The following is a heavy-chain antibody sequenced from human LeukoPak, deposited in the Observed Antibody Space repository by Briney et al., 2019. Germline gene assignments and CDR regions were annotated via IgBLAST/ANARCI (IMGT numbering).Heavy chain of an antibody. CDR2: ITPIFGTA. Sequence: ASVKVSCKASGGTFSRFTISWVRQAPGQGFEWMGGITPIFGTANFARKFQGRVSITADESTSTAFMELSSLRSEDTAVYYCAREWGLESSGYYYAYWGQGTLVTVSS. V-gene: IGHV1-69*13. CDR1: GGTFSRFT. CDR3: AREWGLESSGYYYAY. D-gene: IGHD3-22*01. J-gene: IGHJ4*02.